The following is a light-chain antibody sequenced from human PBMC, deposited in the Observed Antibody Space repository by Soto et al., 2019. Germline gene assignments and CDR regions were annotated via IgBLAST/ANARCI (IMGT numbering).Light chain of an antibody. CDR2: KAS. CDR1: QTISSW. V-gene: IGKV1-5*03. CDR3: QHYNSYSEG. J-gene: IGKJ1*01. Sequence: DIQITQSPSTLSGSVGDRVTITCRASQTISSWLAWYQQKPGKAPKLLIYKASTLKSGVPSRFSGSGSGTEFTLTISSLQPDDFATYYCQHYNSYSEGFGQGTK.